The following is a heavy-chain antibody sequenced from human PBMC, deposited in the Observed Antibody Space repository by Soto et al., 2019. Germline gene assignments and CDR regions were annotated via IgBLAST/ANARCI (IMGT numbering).Heavy chain of an antibody. CDR2: VYYSGSA. J-gene: IGHJ4*02. V-gene: IGHV4-39*01. D-gene: IGHD6-19*01. CDR3: VRHAPYRSGWANRNDY. Sequence: SETLSLTCTVSGASISSSTFYWGWIRQPPGKGLEWIGTVYYSGSAYYNPSLKSRLTISVDTSKNQFSLKLSSVTAADTALYYCVRHAPYRSGWANRNDYWGQGTLVTVSS. CDR1: GASISSSTFY.